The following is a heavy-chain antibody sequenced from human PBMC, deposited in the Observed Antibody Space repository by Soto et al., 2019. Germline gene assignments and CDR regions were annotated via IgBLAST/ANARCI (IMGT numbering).Heavy chain of an antibody. J-gene: IGHJ5*02. CDR1: XYTLTELS. CDR2: FDPEDGET. Sequence: XSXYTLTELSIHWXRQAPGKGLEWMGGFDPEDGETVYAQKLQARVTMTEDTSTDTDYMALSSLRSEDTAVYYCATATPDYGNYPRWFDPWGQGTLGPVS. V-gene: IGHV1-24*01. D-gene: IGHD4-17*01. CDR3: ATATPDYGNYPRWFDP.